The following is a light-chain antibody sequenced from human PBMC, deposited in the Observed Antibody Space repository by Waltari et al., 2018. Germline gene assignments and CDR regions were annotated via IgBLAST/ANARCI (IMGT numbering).Light chain of an antibody. CDR2: VNRDGSH. J-gene: IGLJ3*02. V-gene: IGLV4-69*01. CDR3: QTGGHGTWV. Sequence: QLVLTQSPSASASLGASVKLTCTLSSGHSSNVIAWHQQQPEKGPRYLMKVNRDGSHSKGDEIPDRFSGASSWAERYLTISSVQSEDEADYYCQTGGHGTWVFGGGTKLTVL. CDR1: SGHSSNV.